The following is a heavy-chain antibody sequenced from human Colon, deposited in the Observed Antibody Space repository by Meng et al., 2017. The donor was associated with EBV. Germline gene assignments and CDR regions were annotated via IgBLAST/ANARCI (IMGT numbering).Heavy chain of an antibody. Sequence: QLQLQESGPGLVKPSXXLALTCTAPGGSITNGSYYWGWIRQPPGKGLEWIGNIYYSGNTYYNPSLKSRVTISVDTSKNQFSLKLSSVTAADTALYYCATTKYDSGSYNWFDPWGQGTLVTVSS. J-gene: IGHJ5*02. V-gene: IGHV4-39*07. CDR2: IYYSGNT. D-gene: IGHD3-10*01. CDR3: ATTKYDSGSYNWFDP. CDR1: GGSITNGSYY.